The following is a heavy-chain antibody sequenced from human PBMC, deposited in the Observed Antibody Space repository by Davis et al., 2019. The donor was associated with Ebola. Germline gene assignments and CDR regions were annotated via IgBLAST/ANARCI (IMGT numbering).Heavy chain of an antibody. V-gene: IGHV3-33*01. D-gene: IGHD4/OR15-4a*01. CDR2: IWYDGSNK. Sequence: LSLTCAASGFTFSSYGMHWVRQAPGKGLEWVAVIWYDGSNKYYADSVKGRFTISRDNSKNTLYLQMNSLRAEDTAVYYCAREQALTSTFDYWGQGTLVTVSS. J-gene: IGHJ4*02. CDR3: AREQALTSTFDY. CDR1: GFTFSSYG.